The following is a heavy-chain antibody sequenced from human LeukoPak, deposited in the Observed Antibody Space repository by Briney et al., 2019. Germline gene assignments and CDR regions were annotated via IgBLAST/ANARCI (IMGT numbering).Heavy chain of an antibody. Sequence: GASVEVSCKVSGYTLTELSMHWVRQAPGKGLEWMGGFDPEDGETIYAQKFQGRVTMTRDTSTSTVYMELSSLRSEDTAVYYCARDSGGVGHNSALNYYYYGMDVWGQGTTVTVSS. CDR3: ARDSGGVGHNSALNYYYYGMDV. J-gene: IGHJ6*02. CDR2: FDPEDGET. V-gene: IGHV1-24*01. CDR1: GYTLTELS. D-gene: IGHD6-25*01.